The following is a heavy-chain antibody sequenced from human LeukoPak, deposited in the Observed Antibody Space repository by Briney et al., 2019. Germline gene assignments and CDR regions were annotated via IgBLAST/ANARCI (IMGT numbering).Heavy chain of an antibody. D-gene: IGHD3-22*01. CDR3: AKHQTVVITNFDY. CDR1: GFTFSSYG. J-gene: IGHJ4*02. Sequence: GGSLRLSCAASGFTFSSYGMHWVRQAPGKGLEWVAFIRYDGSNKYYADSVKGRFTISRDNSKNTLYLQMNSLRAEDTAVYYCAKHQTVVITNFDYWGQGTLVTVSS. V-gene: IGHV3-30*02. CDR2: IRYDGSNK.